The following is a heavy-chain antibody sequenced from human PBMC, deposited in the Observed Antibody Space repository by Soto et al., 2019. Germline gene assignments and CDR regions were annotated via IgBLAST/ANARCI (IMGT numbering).Heavy chain of an antibody. CDR2: ISSSSSYI. V-gene: IGHV3-21*01. CDR3: ARDPPPPRYQLQGAS. Sequence: GGSLRLSCAASGFTFSSYSMNWVRQAPGKGLEWVSSISSSSSYIYYADSVKGRFTISRDNAKNSLYLQMNSLRAEDTAVYYCARDPPPPRYQLQGASWGQGTLVTVSS. CDR1: GFTFSSYS. D-gene: IGHD2-2*01. J-gene: IGHJ5*02.